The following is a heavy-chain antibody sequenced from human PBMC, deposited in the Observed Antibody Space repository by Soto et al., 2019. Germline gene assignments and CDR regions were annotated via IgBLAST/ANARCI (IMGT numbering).Heavy chain of an antibody. Sequence: SETLSLTCTVSGGSISSYYWSWIRQPPGKGLEWIGYIYYSGSTNYNPSLKSRVTISVDTSKNQFSLKLSSVTAADTAVYYCASWTTVTTERFDVFHIWGQGTMVT. CDR3: ASWTTVTTERFDVFHI. V-gene: IGHV4-59*01. CDR2: IYYSGST. CDR1: GGSISSYY. J-gene: IGHJ3*02. D-gene: IGHD4-17*01.